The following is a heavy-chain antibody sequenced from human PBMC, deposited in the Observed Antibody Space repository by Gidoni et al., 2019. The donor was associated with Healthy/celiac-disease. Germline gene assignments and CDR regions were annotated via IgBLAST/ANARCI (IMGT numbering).Heavy chain of an antibody. CDR1: GYTFTGYH. CDR3: ARDREYSSSPDYYYYGMDV. J-gene: IGHJ6*02. D-gene: IGHD6-6*01. CDR2: INPNSGGT. Sequence: QVQLVQSGAEVKKPGASVKVSCQASGYTFTGYHMHWVRQAPGQGLEWMGWINPNSGGTNYAQKFQGRVTMTRDTSISTAYMELSRLRSDDTAVYYCARDREYSSSPDYYYYGMDVWGQGTTVTVSS. V-gene: IGHV1-2*02.